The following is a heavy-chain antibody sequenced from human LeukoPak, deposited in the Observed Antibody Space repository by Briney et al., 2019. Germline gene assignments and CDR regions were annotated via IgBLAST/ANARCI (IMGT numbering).Heavy chain of an antibody. CDR1: GFIFSNAW. CDR3: TTELRWELVDVDR. CDR2: IKSKSDGGKA. J-gene: IGHJ5*02. Sequence: GGSLRLSCAASGFIFSNAWMRWVRQAPGKGLEWVGRIKSKSDGGKADYAAPVKGRFTISRDDSRNTLFLQMNSLKTEDTAVYYCTTELRWELVDVDRWGQVTLVTVSS. D-gene: IGHD3-10*01. V-gene: IGHV3-15*05.